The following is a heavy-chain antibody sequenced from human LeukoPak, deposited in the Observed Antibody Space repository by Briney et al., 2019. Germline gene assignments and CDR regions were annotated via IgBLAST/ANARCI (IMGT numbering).Heavy chain of an antibody. CDR1: GFTFSSYS. D-gene: IGHD1-26*01. J-gene: IGHJ4*02. Sequence: GGSLRLSCAASGFTFSSYSMNWVRQAPGKGLEWVSYISSSSSTIYYADSVKGRFTISRDNAKNSLYLQMNSLRDEDTAVYYCVRVPRVGAALRKIDYWGQGTLVTVSS. CDR2: ISSSSSTI. V-gene: IGHV3-48*02. CDR3: VRVPRVGAALRKIDY.